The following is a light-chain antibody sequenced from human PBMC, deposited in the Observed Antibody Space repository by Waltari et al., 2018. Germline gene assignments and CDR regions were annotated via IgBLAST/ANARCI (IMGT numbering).Light chain of an antibody. V-gene: IGLV1-51*01. CDR1: SSNSGNND. J-gene: IGLJ2*01. Sequence: QSVLPQPPSVSAAPGQKVTISCSGSSSNSGNNDVSWYRQLPGTVPKLLITDNYKRPSGIPDRFSASKSGTSATLGITGLQTGDEADYYCATWDSSLRAVVFGGGTKLTVL. CDR2: DNY. CDR3: ATWDSSLRAVV.